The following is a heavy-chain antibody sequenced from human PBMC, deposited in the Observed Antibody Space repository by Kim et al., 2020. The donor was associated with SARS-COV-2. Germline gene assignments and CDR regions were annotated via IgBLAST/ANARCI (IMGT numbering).Heavy chain of an antibody. CDR1: GFTFSSYA. D-gene: IGHD6-13*01. V-gene: IGHV3-23*01. CDR3: TKDAAAARHYYYYYMDV. J-gene: IGHJ6*03. CDR2: ISGSGGST. Sequence: GGSLRLSCAASGFTFSSYAMSWVRQAPGKGLEWVSAISGSGGSTYYADSVKGRFTISRDNSKNTLYLQMNSLRAEDTAAYYCTKDAAAARHYYYYYMDVWAKGPRSPSP.